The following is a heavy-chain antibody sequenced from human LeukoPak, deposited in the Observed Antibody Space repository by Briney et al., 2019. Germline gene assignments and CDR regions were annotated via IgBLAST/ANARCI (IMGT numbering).Heavy chain of an antibody. D-gene: IGHD3-10*01. CDR1: GGSIGAYY. CDR3: ARRGGSESYLFDY. Sequence: SETLSLTCTVSGGSIGAYYWSWMRQPPGKGLQWIGNIYYSGSTNYNPSLNSRVTMSVDTSKNQFSLKLTSVTAADTAVYYCARRGGSESYLFDYWGQGTLVIVS. J-gene: IGHJ4*02. CDR2: IYYSGST. V-gene: IGHV4-59*12.